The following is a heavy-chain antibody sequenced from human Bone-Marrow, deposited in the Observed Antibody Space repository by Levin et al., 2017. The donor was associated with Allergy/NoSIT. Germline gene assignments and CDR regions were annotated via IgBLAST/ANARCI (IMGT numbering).Heavy chain of an antibody. CDR1: GGSMRTYY. CDR2: IYYSGST. CDR3: ARVGYGDYVAYYGMDV. D-gene: IGHD4-17*01. V-gene: IGHV4-59*01. Sequence: HSQTLSLTCTVSGGSMRTYYWYWIRQPPGKGLQYIGNIYYSGSTNYNPSLRGRVTISADTSKNQFFLRLTAVTAADTAVYYCARVGYGDYVAYYGMDVWGQGTTVTVSS. J-gene: IGHJ6*02.